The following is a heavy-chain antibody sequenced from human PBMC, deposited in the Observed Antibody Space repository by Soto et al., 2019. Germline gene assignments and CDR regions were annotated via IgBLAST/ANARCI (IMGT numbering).Heavy chain of an antibody. CDR2: ISSDGSEK. D-gene: IGHD4-17*01. J-gene: IGHJ4*02. CDR1: GFTFSNYA. V-gene: IGHV3-30*18. CDR3: ANYWTTLTTGFDF. Sequence: GGSLRLSCVASGFTFSNYAMHWVRQAPGKGLGWVAVISSDGSEKYYLDSVRDRFTISRDNSKNTLYLQMNNLRPEDTAMYYCANYWTTLTTGFDFWGQGALVTVSS.